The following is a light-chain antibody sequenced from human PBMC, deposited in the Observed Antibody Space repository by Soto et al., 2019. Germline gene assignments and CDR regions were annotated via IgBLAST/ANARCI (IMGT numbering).Light chain of an antibody. V-gene: IGLV2-14*01. CDR3: SSYTTSYTQV. CDR2: EVS. CDR1: SSDVGGYNY. Sequence: QSALTQPASVSGSPGQSITMSCTGTSSDVGGYNYVSWYQHHPGKVPKLMIYEVSNRPLGISNRFSGSKSGNTASLTISGLRSEHEADYYCSSYTTSYTQVFGGGTKLTVL. J-gene: IGLJ2*01.